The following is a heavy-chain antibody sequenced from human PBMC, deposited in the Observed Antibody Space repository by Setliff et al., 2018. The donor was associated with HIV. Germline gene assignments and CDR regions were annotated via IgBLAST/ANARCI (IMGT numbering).Heavy chain of an antibody. V-gene: IGHV1-18*01. CDR2: ISAYNGNT. CDR1: GYTFTKYG. CDR3: ARGYCTNAVCSDAFDI. J-gene: IGHJ3*02. Sequence: KVSCKASGYTFTKYGVSWVRQAPGQGLEWMGWISAYNGNTNYPQKFQGRVTMTTDTSTSTAYMELRSLRSDDTAVYYCARGYCTNAVCSDAFDIWGQGTMVTVSS. D-gene: IGHD2-8*01.